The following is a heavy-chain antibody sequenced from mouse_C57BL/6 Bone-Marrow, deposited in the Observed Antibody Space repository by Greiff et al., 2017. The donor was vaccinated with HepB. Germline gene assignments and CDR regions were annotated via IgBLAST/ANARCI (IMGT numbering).Heavy chain of an antibody. V-gene: IGHV5-17*01. J-gene: IGHJ1*03. CDR3: ARDGYYGYVDV. Sequence: EVMLVESGGGLVKPGGSLKLSCAASGFTFSDYGMHWVRQAPEKGLEWVAYISSGSSTIYYADTVKGRFTISRDNAKNTLFLQMTSLRSEDTAMYYCARDGYYGYVDVWGTGTTVTVSS. D-gene: IGHD2-3*01. CDR2: ISSGSSTI. CDR1: GFTFSDYG.